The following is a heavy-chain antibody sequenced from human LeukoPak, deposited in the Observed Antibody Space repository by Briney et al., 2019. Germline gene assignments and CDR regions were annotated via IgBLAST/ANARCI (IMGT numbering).Heavy chain of an antibody. Sequence: GGSLRLSCAASGFTFSSFEMNWVRQAPGKGLEWVSYISSSGSTIYYADSVKGRFTISRDNAKNSLYLQMNSLRAEDTAVYYCASPRRRRSAFDIWGQGTMVTVSS. V-gene: IGHV3-48*03. CDR1: GFTFSSFE. CDR2: ISSSGSTI. CDR3: ASPRRRRSAFDI. J-gene: IGHJ3*02. D-gene: IGHD5-24*01.